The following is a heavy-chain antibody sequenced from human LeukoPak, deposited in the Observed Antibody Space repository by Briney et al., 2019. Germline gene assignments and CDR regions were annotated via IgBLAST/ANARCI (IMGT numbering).Heavy chain of an antibody. CDR2: ISYDGSNK. V-gene: IGHV3-30*18. J-gene: IGHJ6*02. Sequence: GGSLRLSCAASGITFSSYGMHWVRQAPGKGLEWVAVISYDGSNKYYADSVKGRFTISRDNSKNTLYLQMNSLRAEDTAVYYCAKAEPSSYGMDVWGQGTTVTVSS. D-gene: IGHD1-14*01. CDR1: GITFSSYG. CDR3: AKAEPSSYGMDV.